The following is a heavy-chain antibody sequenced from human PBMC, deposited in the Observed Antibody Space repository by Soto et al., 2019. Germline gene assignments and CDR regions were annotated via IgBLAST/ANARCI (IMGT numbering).Heavy chain of an antibody. CDR2: IWYDGSNK. CDR1: GFTFSSYG. J-gene: IGHJ5*02. V-gene: IGHV3-33*01. CDR3: ARDSIAVADQGEVPVDWFDP. Sequence: QVQLVESGGGVVQPGRSLRLSCAASGFTFSSYGMHWVRQAPGKGLEWVAVIWYDGSNKYYADSVKGRFTISRDNSKNTLYLQMNSLRAEDTAVYYCARDSIAVADQGEVPVDWFDPWGQGTLVTVSS. D-gene: IGHD6-19*01.